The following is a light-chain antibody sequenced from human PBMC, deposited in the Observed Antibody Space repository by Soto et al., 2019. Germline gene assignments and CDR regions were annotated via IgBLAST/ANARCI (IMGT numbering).Light chain of an antibody. J-gene: IGKJ2*01. V-gene: IGKV2-28*01. CDR2: LGS. CDR1: KSLMTSNGYNY. CDR3: MQALQTPMYT. Sequence: DVVMTQSPLSLPVTPGEPASISCRSSKSLMTSNGYNYLDWYLQKPGQSPQLLIYLGSYRASGVPDRFSVSGSCTDFTLKISRVEAEDVGVYYGMQALQTPMYTFGQGTKLEIK.